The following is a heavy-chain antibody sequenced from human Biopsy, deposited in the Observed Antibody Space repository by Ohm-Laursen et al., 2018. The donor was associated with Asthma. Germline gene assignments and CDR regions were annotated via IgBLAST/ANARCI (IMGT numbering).Heavy chain of an antibody. J-gene: IGHJ1*01. CDR2: IKHDGIEK. V-gene: IGHV3-7*01. D-gene: IGHD3-3*02. CDR1: GFTFGDYW. CDR3: ARTFHFWSPYHAEHFQL. Sequence: SLRLSCTASGFTFGDYWMSWVRQVPGKGLEWVANIKHDGIEKNHVDSLKGRFTISRDKAKNSLYLQMNSLRAEDTAVYYCARTFHFWSPYHAEHFQLWGQGTLVTVPS.